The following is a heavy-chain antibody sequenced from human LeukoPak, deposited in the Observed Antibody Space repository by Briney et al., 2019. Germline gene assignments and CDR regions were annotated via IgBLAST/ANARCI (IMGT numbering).Heavy chain of an antibody. V-gene: IGHV3-7*01. CDR1: GFTFSTYW. CDR2: IKEDGSEK. Sequence: GGSLRLSCAASGFTFSTYWMSWVRQAPGKGLEWVANIKEDGSEKYYGDSVKGRFTISRDNAKNSLYLEMNSLRVEDTAVYYCARDSSGFQWGQGTLVTVSS. CDR3: ARDSSGFQ. D-gene: IGHD3-22*01. J-gene: IGHJ4*02.